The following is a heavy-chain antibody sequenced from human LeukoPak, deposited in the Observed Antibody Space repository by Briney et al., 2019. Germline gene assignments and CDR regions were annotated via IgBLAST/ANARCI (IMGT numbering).Heavy chain of an antibody. Sequence: HPGGSLRLSCAGSGFTFINYGMIWVRQAPGKGLEWVSSVSGSGTSTHYADSVKGRFTITRDNSKDTVDLQMNSLRAEDTAVYYCARDSVPGYSSNWSPDDGFDIWGQGTMVTVSS. CDR2: VSGSGTST. CDR3: ARDSVPGYSSNWSPDDGFDI. J-gene: IGHJ3*02. D-gene: IGHD6-13*01. V-gene: IGHV3-23*01. CDR1: GFTFINYG.